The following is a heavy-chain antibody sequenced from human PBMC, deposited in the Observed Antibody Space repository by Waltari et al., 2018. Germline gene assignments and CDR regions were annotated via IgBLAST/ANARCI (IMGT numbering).Heavy chain of an antibody. CDR3: ARGGLDYYGSGSYYQGGGGNYGMDV. D-gene: IGHD3-10*01. J-gene: IGHJ6*02. V-gene: IGHV3-13*01. CDR1: GFTFSSYD. CDR2: IGTAGDT. Sequence: EVQLVESGGGLVQPGGSLRLSCAASGFTFSSYDMHWVRQATGKGLEWVSAIGTAGDTYYPGSGKGLFTISRENAKNSFYLQMNSLRAGDTAVYYCARGGLDYYGSGSYYQGGGGNYGMDVWGQGTTVTVSS.